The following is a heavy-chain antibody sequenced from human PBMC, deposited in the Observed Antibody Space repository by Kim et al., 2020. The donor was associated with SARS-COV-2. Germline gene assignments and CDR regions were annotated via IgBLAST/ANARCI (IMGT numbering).Heavy chain of an antibody. D-gene: IGHD4-17*01. CDR1: GFTFSDYW. CDR2: ISPDGTRT. CDR3: GRDLYGPRDS. V-gene: IGHV3-74*03. J-gene: IGHJ5*01. Sequence: GSLRLSCADSGFTFSDYWMHWVRQAPGKGLVWVSHISPDGTRTKCAGSVKDRFTISRDNAKSTLYLQMNSLTADDTAVYYCGRDLYGPRDSWGQGILGT.